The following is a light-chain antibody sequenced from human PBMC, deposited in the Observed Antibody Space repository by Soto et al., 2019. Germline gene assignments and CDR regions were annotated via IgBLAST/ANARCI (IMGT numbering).Light chain of an antibody. CDR3: QLYVSSPMYT. V-gene: IGKV3-20*01. Sequence: EIVLTQSPGTLSLSPVERATLSCRASQSVSATYLAWYQQKPGQAPRLIIYGAYNRATGIPDRFTGSGSGTDFTLTSRRLEPADFAVYFCQLYVSSPMYTFGQGTKLEIK. CDR1: QSVSATY. J-gene: IGKJ2*01. CDR2: GAY.